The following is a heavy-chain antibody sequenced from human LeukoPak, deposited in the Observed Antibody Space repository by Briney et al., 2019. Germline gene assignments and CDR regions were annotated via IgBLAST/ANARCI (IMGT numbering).Heavy chain of an antibody. D-gene: IGHD5-12*01. Sequence: GGSLRLSCAASEFDFSTYAINWVRQAPGKGLEWVSSISTMSNYIFYGDSVKGRFTISRDNAKNSVYLQMNSLRPEDTAVYYCSRDRLGGLDLWGQGTLVTVSS. CDR3: SRDRLGGLDL. V-gene: IGHV3-21*01. CDR1: EFDFSTYA. J-gene: IGHJ5*02. CDR2: ISTMSNYI.